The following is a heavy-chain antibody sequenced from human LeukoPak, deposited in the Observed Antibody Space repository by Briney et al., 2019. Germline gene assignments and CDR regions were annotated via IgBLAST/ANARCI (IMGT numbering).Heavy chain of an antibody. CDR3: AKPPKKTYDFWSGYYESFHYYGMDV. CDR1: GFTFSSNV. CDR2: ISGSGGST. J-gene: IGHJ6*02. D-gene: IGHD3-3*01. Sequence: GGSQRLCCAASGFTFSSNVMSWVRQAPGNGLEWVSAISGSGGSTYYADSVKGRFTISRDSSKNTLYLQMNSLRAEDTAVYYCAKPPKKTYDFWSGYYESFHYYGMDVWGQGTTVTVSS. V-gene: IGHV3-23*01.